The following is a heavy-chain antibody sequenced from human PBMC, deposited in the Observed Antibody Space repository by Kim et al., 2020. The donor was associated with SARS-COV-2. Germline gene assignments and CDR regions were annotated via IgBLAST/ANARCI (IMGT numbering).Heavy chain of an antibody. CDR1: GGTFSSYA. Sequence: SVKVSCKASGGTFSSYAISWVRQAPGQGLEWMGRIIPILGIANYAQKFQGRVTITADKSTSTAYMELSSLRSEDTAVYYCARPRGIAAAGSNYYVMDVWGQGTTVTVSS. V-gene: IGHV1-69*04. J-gene: IGHJ6*02. CDR3: ARPRGIAAAGSNYYVMDV. CDR2: IIPILGIA. D-gene: IGHD6-13*01.